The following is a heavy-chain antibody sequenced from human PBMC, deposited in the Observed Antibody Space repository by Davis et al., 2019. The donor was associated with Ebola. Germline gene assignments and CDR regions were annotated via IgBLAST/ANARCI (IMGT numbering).Heavy chain of an antibody. CDR2: ISAYNGNT. Sequence: ASVKVSCKASGGTFSSYGISWVRQAPGQGLEWMGWISAYNGNTNYAQKLQGRVTMTTDTSTSTAYMELRSLRSDDTAVYYCARDYDFWSGYHYYFDYWGQGTLVTVSS. D-gene: IGHD3-3*01. CDR3: ARDYDFWSGYHYYFDY. CDR1: GGTFSSYG. V-gene: IGHV1-18*01. J-gene: IGHJ4*02.